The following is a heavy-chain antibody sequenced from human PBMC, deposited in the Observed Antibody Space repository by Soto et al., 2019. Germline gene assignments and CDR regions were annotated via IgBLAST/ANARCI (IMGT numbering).Heavy chain of an antibody. CDR3: AKWDGYGDS. Sequence: GGSLRLSCAASGFDFSTHALTWVRQAPGKGLEWLSGLSVGGDRTFYLESVKGRFTISSDTSKNVVYLQMNSLRADDTAVYFCAKWDGYGDSWGQGTLVTVSS. CDR2: LSVGGDRT. V-gene: IGHV3-23*01. CDR1: GFDFSTHA. J-gene: IGHJ5*01. D-gene: IGHD5-12*01.